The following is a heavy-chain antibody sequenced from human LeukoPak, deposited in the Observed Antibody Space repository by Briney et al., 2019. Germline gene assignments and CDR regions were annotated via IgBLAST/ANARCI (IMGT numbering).Heavy chain of an antibody. CDR2: ISPSTNGK. Sequence: GRSLRLSCAASGFTFSSYDMSWVRQAPGKGLEWVSSISPSTNGKTYADSVKGRFTISTDNAKNTLYLQMDSLRAEDTAIYYCAKALTRWAFDIWGQGTMVTVSS. CDR1: GFTFSSYD. V-gene: IGHV3-23*01. D-gene: IGHD3-16*01. CDR3: AKALTRWAFDI. J-gene: IGHJ3*02.